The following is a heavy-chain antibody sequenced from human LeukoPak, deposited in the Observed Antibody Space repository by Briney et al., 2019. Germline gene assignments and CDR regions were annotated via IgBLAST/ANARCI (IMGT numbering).Heavy chain of an antibody. V-gene: IGHV3-30-3*01. CDR3: ARDGGGYDSSGPRFDY. J-gene: IGHJ4*02. Sequence: GGSLRLSCAASGFTFSSYAMHWVRQAPGKGLEWVAVISYDGSNKYYADSVKGRFTISRDNSKNPLYLQMNSLRAEDTAVYYCARDGGGYDSSGPRFDYWGQGTLVTVSS. D-gene: IGHD3-22*01. CDR1: GFTFSSYA. CDR2: ISYDGSNK.